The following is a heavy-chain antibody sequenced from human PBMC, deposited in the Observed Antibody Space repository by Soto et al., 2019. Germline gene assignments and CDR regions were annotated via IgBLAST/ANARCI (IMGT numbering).Heavy chain of an antibody. Sequence: QVQLQESGPGLVKPSQTLSLTCTVSGGSISSGGYYWSWIRQHPGKGLEWIGYIYYSGSTYYNPSLKSRVTISVYPSKNQFSLKLSSVTAADTAVYYCARDVKTDIVVVPAATNDMAFDIWGQGTMVTVSS. D-gene: IGHD2-2*01. CDR1: GGSISSGGYY. V-gene: IGHV4-31*03. CDR2: IYYSGST. CDR3: ARDVKTDIVVVPAATNDMAFDI. J-gene: IGHJ3*02.